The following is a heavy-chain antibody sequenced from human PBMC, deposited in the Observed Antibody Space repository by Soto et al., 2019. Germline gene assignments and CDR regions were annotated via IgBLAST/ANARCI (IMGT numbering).Heavy chain of an antibody. D-gene: IGHD5-18*01. Sequence: QVQLQQWGAGLLKPSETLSLTCAVYGGSFSGYYWSWIRQPPGKGLEWIGEINHSGSTNYNPSLKRRVTISVDTSKSQLSLKLSSVTAADTAVYYCARVARVDTAMVLFDYGVQGTLVTVSS. J-gene: IGHJ4*02. CDR1: GGSFSGYY. CDR3: ARVARVDTAMVLFDY. CDR2: INHSGST. V-gene: IGHV4-34*01.